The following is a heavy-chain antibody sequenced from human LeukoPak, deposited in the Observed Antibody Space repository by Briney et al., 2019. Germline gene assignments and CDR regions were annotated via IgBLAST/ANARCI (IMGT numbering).Heavy chain of an antibody. CDR3: ARASGYSSSRGDY. CDR1: GFTFSSYS. CDR2: SGSTT. J-gene: IGHJ4*02. D-gene: IGHD6-13*01. V-gene: IGHV3-48*01. Sequence: GGSLRLSCAASGFTFSSYSMNWVRQAPGKGLEWVSSSGSTTDYSDSVKGRFTISRDNSKNTLYLQMNSLRAEDTAVYYCARASGYSSSRGDYWGQGTLVTVSS.